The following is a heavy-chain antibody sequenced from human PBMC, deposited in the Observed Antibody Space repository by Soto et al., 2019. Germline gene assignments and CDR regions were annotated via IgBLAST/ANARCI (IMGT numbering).Heavy chain of an antibody. CDR1: GGSISSTTYY. CDR2: IYNSGST. V-gene: IGHV4-39*01. CDR3: ARWNSCFGGSYVDY. D-gene: IGHD1-26*01. J-gene: IGHJ4*02. Sequence: QLQLQESGPGLVKPSETLSLTCTVSGGSISSTTYYWGWIRQPPGKGLEWIGTIYNSGSTYYNPSLKSRVTISVATSQNQFSVWLTAVTAADTAVYYCARWNSCFGGSYVDYWGQGTLVTVSS.